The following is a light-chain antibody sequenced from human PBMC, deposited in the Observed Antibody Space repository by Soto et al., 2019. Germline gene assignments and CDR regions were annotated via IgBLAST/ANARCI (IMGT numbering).Light chain of an antibody. CDR2: WAS. V-gene: IGKV4-1*01. Sequence: DIVMTQSPDSLAVSLGERATINCKSSQSVLFRSDNQNYLAWYQQKPGQPPKLLIYWASTRESGVPDRFSGSGSGTDFTLTISTLQAEDVATYYCQQYYSTPLAFGGGTRVEIK. CDR1: QSVLFRSDNQNY. J-gene: IGKJ4*01. CDR3: QQYYSTPLA.